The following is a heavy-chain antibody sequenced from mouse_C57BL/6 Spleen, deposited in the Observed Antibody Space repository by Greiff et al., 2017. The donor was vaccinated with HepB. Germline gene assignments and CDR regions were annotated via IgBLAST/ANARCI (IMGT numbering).Heavy chain of an antibody. CDR2: ISSGSSTI. CDR1: GFTFSDYG. CDR3: STFPYYCGSSYDYAMDD. Sequence: EVQLVESGGGLVKPGGSLKLSCAASGFTFSDYGMHWVRQAPEKGLEWVAYISSGSSTIYYADTVKGRFTISRDNAKNTLFLQMTSLRSEDTAMYYCSTFPYYCGSSYDYAMDDWGQGTSVTVSS. J-gene: IGHJ4*01. D-gene: IGHD1-1*01. V-gene: IGHV5-17*01.